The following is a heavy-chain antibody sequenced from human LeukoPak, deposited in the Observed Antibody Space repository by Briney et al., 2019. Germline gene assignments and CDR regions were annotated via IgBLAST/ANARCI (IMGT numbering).Heavy chain of an antibody. V-gene: IGHV1-2*02. CDR3: ASGGYKLDY. CDR1: GYTFTGHY. CDR2: INPNSGAT. Sequence: ASVKVSCKASGYTFTGHYMYWVRQAPGQGLEWMGWINPNSGATNYAQKFQGRVTMTRDTSISTAYMDLSRLISDDTAVYYCASGGYKLDYRGQGTLVTVSS. D-gene: IGHD5-18*01. J-gene: IGHJ4*02.